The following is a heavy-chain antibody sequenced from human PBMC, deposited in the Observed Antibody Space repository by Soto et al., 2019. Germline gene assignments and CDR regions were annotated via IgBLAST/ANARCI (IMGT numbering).Heavy chain of an antibody. CDR3: ARDLEGPFDY. CDR2: IWYDGSNK. CDR1: GFTFIYYG. Sequence: QVQLVESGGGVVQPGRSLRLSCAASGFTFIYYGMHWVRQAPGKGLEWVAVIWYDGSNKYYADSVKGRFTISRDNSKNTLYLQMNSLRAEDTAVYYCARDLEGPFDYWGQGTLVTVSS. J-gene: IGHJ4*02. D-gene: IGHD1-1*01. V-gene: IGHV3-33*01.